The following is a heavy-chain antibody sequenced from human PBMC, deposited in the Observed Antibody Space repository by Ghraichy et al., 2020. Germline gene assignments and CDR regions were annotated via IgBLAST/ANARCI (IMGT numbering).Heavy chain of an antibody. CDR3: ARIAVSGTWYFDL. V-gene: IGHV3-21*01. D-gene: IGHD6-19*01. J-gene: IGHJ2*01. Sequence: GESLNISCAASGFTFSTCSMVWVRQAPGKGLEWVSSISSSSGYIYYADSVKGRFTISRDNAKNSLYLQMNSLRAEDTAVYSCARIAVSGTWYFDLWGHGTLVTVSS. CDR2: ISSSSGYI. CDR1: GFTFSTCS.